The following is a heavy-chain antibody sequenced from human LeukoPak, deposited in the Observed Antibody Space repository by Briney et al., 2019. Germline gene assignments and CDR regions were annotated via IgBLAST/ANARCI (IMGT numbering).Heavy chain of an antibody. CDR3: GKEGREGYYDFLTVYSPFDY. D-gene: IGHD3-9*01. CDR2: ISGSGGST. CDR1: GFTFSSYA. V-gene: IGHV3-23*01. Sequence: PGGSLRLSCAASGFTFSSYAMSWVRQAPGKGLEWVSAISGSGGSTYYADSVKGRFTISRDNSKNTLYLQMNSLRAEDTAVYYCGKEGREGYYDFLTVYSPFDYWGQGTLVTVS. J-gene: IGHJ4*02.